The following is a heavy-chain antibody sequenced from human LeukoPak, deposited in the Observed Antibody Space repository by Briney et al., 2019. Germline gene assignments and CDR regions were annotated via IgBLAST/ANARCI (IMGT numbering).Heavy chain of an antibody. Sequence: GGSLRLSCAASGFTFSSYAMSWVRQAPGKGLEWVSVISGSGGSTYYADSVKGRFTISRDNSKNTLYLQMNSLRAEDTAVYYCAHSSGWIYYFDYWGQGTLVTVSS. D-gene: IGHD6-19*01. CDR3: AHSSGWIYYFDY. CDR1: GFTFSSYA. J-gene: IGHJ4*02. CDR2: ISGSGGST. V-gene: IGHV3-23*01.